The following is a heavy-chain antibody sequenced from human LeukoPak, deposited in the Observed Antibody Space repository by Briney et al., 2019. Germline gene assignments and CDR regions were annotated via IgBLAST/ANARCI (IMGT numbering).Heavy chain of an antibody. Sequence: ASVKVSCKASGYTFTNYGISWVRQAPGQGLEWMGWISAYNGNTNYAQKLQGRVTMTADTSTSTAYMELRSLRSDDTAVYYCARGSGSYSYFDYWGQGALVTVSS. D-gene: IGHD3-10*01. J-gene: IGHJ4*02. V-gene: IGHV1-18*01. CDR1: GYTFTNYG. CDR2: ISAYNGNT. CDR3: ARGSGSYSYFDY.